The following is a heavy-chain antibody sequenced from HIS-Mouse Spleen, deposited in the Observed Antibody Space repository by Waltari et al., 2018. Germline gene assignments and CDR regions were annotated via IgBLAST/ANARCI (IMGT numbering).Heavy chain of an antibody. V-gene: IGHV3-9*01. CDR2: ISGNSGSI. J-gene: IGHJ4*02. CDR3: AKDLRPAYSSSPYFDY. CDR1: GFTFDDSA. Sequence: WVQPGRSLRLSCAASGFTFDDSAMHWVRQAPGKGLEWVSGISGNSGSIGYADSVKGRFTISRDNAKNSLYLQMNSLRAEDTALYYCAKDLRPAYSSSPYFDYWGQGTLVTVSS. D-gene: IGHD6-6*01.